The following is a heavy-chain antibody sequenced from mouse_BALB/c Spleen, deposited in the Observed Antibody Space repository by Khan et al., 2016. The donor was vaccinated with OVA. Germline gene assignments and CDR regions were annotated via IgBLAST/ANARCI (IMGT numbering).Heavy chain of an antibody. Sequence: QVQLQQSGAELVRPGASVKLSCKTSGYIFTSYWIHWIQQRSGQGLEWIAKIYPGTDNTYYNEKLKDKATLTADKSSSTAYMQLSSLKSEDSAVYFGAREEAWYYFDYWGQGTTLTVSS. CDR1: GYIFTSYW. V-gene: IGHV1S132*01. D-gene: IGHD3-2*02. CDR3: AREEAWYYFDY. CDR2: IYPGTDNT. J-gene: IGHJ2*01.